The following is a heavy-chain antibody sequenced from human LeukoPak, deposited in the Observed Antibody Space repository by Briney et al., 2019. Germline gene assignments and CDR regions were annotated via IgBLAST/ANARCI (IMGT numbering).Heavy chain of an antibody. J-gene: IGHJ4*02. CDR2: ISYDGSNK. Sequence: GGSLRLSCAASGFTFSSFAMHWVRQAPGKGLEWVAVISYDGSNKYYADSVKGRFPISRDNSKNTVYLQMNSLRAEDTALYYCARDALYSGSYQPSYWGQGTLVTVSS. D-gene: IGHD1-26*01. CDR3: ARDALYSGSYQPSY. V-gene: IGHV3-30*01. CDR1: GFTFSSFA.